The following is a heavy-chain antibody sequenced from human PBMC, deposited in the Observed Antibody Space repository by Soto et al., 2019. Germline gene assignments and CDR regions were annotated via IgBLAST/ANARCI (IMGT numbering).Heavy chain of an antibody. CDR3: ALGLSGYYSVMDV. D-gene: IGHD3-10*02. J-gene: IGHJ6*02. Sequence: QITLRESGPTLVKPTQTLTLTCTFSGFSFSTSGVGVGWFRQPPGQALQLLALIYWKGNERCSPSLNNRLTVTKDTSKNQVVLTMASVDPLDTATYYCALGLSGYYSVMDVWGQGTNVTVSS. V-gene: IGHV2-5*01. CDR1: GFSFSTSGVG. CDR2: IYWKGNE.